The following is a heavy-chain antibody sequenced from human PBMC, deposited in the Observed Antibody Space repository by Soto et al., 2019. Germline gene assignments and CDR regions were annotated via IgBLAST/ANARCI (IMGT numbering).Heavy chain of an antibody. CDR2: IYHSGST. CDR3: ARGADTAMVSGHYGMDV. V-gene: IGHV4-30-2*01. J-gene: IGHJ6*02. D-gene: IGHD5-18*01. Sequence: ASETLSLTCAVSGGSISSGGYSWSWIRQPPGKGLEWIGYIYHSGSTYYNPSLKSRVTISVDRSKNQFSLKLSSVTAADTAVYYCARGADTAMVSGHYGMDVWGQGTTVTVSS. CDR1: GGSISSGGYS.